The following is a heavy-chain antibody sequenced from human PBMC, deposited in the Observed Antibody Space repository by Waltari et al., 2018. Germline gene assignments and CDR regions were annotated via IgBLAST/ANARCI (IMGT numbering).Heavy chain of an antibody. V-gene: IGHV3-72*01. J-gene: IGHJ4*02. CDR3: ASWHRGMVVY. Sequence: EVQLVESGEGLVQPGGSLRLSCAVSGFTLSAHYRDWVRQAPGKGLEWVGRTKNKANSYTTQYAASVKGRFIISRDDSKNSLYLQMNSLKTEDTAVYYCASWHRGMVVYWGQGTLVTVSS. CDR1: GFTLSAHY. D-gene: IGHD3-22*01. CDR2: TKNKANSYTT.